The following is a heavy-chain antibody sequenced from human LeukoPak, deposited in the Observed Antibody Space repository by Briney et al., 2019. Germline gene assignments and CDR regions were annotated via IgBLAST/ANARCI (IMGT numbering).Heavy chain of an antibody. CDR2: IYYSGST. Sequence: SETLSLTCTVSGVSISSSSYYWGWIRQPPGKGLEWIGSIYYSGSTYYNPSLKSRVTISVDTSKNQFSLKLSSVTAADTAVYYCARQDYYGSGRDFNWFDPWGQGTLVTVSS. CDR3: ARQDYYGSGRDFNWFDP. CDR1: GVSISSSSYY. D-gene: IGHD3-10*01. V-gene: IGHV4-39*01. J-gene: IGHJ5*02.